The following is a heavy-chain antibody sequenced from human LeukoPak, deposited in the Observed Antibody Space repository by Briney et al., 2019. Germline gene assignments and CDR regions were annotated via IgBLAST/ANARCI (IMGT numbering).Heavy chain of an antibody. CDR2: IYYSGST. CDR3: ARVSQQTPFYVYYYYYYMDV. D-gene: IGHD5/OR15-5a*01. CDR1: GGSLSKYY. Sequence: KPSETLSLTCAVYGGSLSKYYWSWIRQPPGKGLEWIGYIYYSGSTNYNPSLKSRVTISVDTSKNQFSLKLSSVTAADTAVYYCARVSQQTPFYVYYYYYYMDVWGKGTTVTVSS. V-gene: IGHV4-59*01. J-gene: IGHJ6*03.